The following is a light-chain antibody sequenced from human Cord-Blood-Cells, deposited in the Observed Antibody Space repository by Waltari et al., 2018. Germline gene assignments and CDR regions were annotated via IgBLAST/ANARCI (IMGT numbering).Light chain of an antibody. CDR2: QDS. J-gene: IGLJ2*01. Sequence: SYELTQPPSVSVSPGQTASITCSGAKLGDQYACWYQQKPGQSPVLVLYQDSKRPSGIPERFSGSNSGNTATLTISGTQAMDEADYSCQAWDSSTVVFGGGTKLTVL. V-gene: IGLV3-1*01. CDR3: QAWDSSTVV. CDR1: KLGDQY.